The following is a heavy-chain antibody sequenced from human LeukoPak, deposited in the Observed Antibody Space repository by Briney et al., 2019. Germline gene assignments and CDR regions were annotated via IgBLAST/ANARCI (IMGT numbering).Heavy chain of an antibody. CDR1: GYTFTSYG. Sequence: ASVKVSCKASGYTFTSYGISWVRQAPGQGLEWMGWISAYNGNTNYAQKVQGRVTMTTDTSTSTAYMELRSLRSDDTAVYYCARAGFYYDSSGYYFDPQTLDYWGQGTLVTVSS. V-gene: IGHV1-18*01. CDR3: ARAGFYYDSSGYYFDPQTLDY. CDR2: ISAYNGNT. J-gene: IGHJ4*02. D-gene: IGHD3-22*01.